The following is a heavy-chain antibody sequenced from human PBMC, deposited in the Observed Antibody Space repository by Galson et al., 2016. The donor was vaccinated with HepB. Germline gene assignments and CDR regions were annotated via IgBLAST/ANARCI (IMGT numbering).Heavy chain of an antibody. J-gene: IGHJ2*01. CDR1: GFTFDDYA. V-gene: IGHV3-9*01. CDR3: ASRSSTIGARHRFFDL. D-gene: IGHD3-9*01. CDR2: ISWDSRSI. Sequence: SLRLSCATSGFTFDDYAMHWVRQSPGKGLEWVSGISWDSRSIDYVDSVKGRFTISRDNAKNSLYLQMDSLRPDDTAFYFCASRSSTIGARHRFFDLWGRGTLATVSS.